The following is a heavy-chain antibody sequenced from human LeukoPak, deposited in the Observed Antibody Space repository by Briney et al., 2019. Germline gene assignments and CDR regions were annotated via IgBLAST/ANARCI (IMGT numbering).Heavy chain of an antibody. J-gene: IGHJ4*02. CDR2: ISWNSGSI. V-gene: IGHV3-9*01. D-gene: IGHD1-26*01. CDR1: GFTFDDYA. CDR3: AKGVSYYGGAYYFDY. Sequence: GRSLRLSCAASGFTFDDYAMHWVRQAPGKGLEWVSGISWNSGSIVYADSVKGRFTISRDNAKNSLYLQMNSLRAEDTALYYCAKGVSYYGGAYYFDYWGQGTLVTVSS.